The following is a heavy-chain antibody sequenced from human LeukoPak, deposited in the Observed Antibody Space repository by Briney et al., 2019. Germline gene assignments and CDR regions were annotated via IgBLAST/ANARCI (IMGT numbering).Heavy chain of an antibody. CDR1: GYTFTSYG. J-gene: IGHJ3*02. CDR3: ARDHIVVVPAANRTDDAFDI. D-gene: IGHD2-2*01. CDR2: ISAYNGNT. Sequence: ASVKVSCKASGYTFTSYGISWVRQAPGQGLEWMGWISAYNGNTNYAQKLQGRVTMTTDTSTSTAYMELRSLRSDDTAVYYCARDHIVVVPAANRTDDAFDIWGQGTMVTVSS. V-gene: IGHV1-18*01.